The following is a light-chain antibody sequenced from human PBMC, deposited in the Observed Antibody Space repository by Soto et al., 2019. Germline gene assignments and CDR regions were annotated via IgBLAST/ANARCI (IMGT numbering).Light chain of an antibody. Sequence: DIVMTQSPDSLAVSLGERATVNCKSSQSVLSSSNNKNYLTWYQQKPGQPPKLLIYWASTRESGVPDRFSGSGSGTDFTLTISSLQAEDVAVYYCQQYYNPWTFGQGTKVEIK. V-gene: IGKV4-1*01. CDR3: QQYYNPWT. CDR1: QSVLSSSNNKNY. J-gene: IGKJ1*01. CDR2: WAS.